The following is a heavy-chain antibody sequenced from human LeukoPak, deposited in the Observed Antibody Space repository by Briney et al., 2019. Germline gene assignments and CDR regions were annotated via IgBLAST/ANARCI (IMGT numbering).Heavy chain of an antibody. CDR1: GYIFTSYW. Sequence: GESLKISCKGSGYIFTSYWIGWVRQMPGKGLEWMGIIYLGDSDTRYSPSFQGQVTISADKSISTAYLQWSSLKASDTAMYYCAKQKKHYDSSGYYSIEFDYWGQGTLVTVSS. J-gene: IGHJ4*02. D-gene: IGHD3-22*01. V-gene: IGHV5-51*01. CDR3: AKQKKHYDSSGYYSIEFDY. CDR2: IYLGDSDT.